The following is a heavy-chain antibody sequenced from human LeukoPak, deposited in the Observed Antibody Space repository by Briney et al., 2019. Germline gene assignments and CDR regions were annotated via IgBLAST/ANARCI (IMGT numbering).Heavy chain of an antibody. J-gene: IGHJ3*02. V-gene: IGHV4-59*08. CDR1: GGSISSYY. CDR3: ARSTVLRYFDWFPEAFDI. D-gene: IGHD3-9*01. CDR2: IYYSGST. Sequence: SETLSLTCTVSGGSISSYYWSWIRQPPGKVLEWIGYIYYSGSTNYNPSLKSRVTISVDTSKNQFSLKLSSVTAADTAVYYCARSTVLRYFDWFPEAFDIWGQGTMATVSS.